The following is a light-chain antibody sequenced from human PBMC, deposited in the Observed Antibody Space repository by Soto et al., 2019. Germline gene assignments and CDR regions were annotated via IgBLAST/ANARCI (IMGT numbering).Light chain of an antibody. CDR2: RTT. CDR1: SGSLSTNFY. Sequence: QAVVTQEPSFSVSPGRTVTLTCGLSSGSLSTNFYPSWYQQTPGHAPRSLIYRTTIRSSGVPDRFSGSILGNKAALTITGAQADDESDYYCALYVGNGIWVFGGGTKVTVL. CDR3: ALYVGNGIWV. V-gene: IGLV8-61*01. J-gene: IGLJ3*02.